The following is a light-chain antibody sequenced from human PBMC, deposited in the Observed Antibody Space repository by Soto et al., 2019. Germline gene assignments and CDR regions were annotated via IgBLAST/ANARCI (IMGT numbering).Light chain of an antibody. Sequence: EIVMTQSPATLSVSPGGRATLSCRASQSVSSNLAWYQQKPGQAPRLLIYGASTRATGFPARFSGSGSGTEFTLTISSLQSEDFAVYYCQQYGSSLFTFGPGTKVDFK. CDR1: QSVSSN. CDR3: QQYGSSLFT. CDR2: GAS. J-gene: IGKJ3*01. V-gene: IGKV3-15*01.